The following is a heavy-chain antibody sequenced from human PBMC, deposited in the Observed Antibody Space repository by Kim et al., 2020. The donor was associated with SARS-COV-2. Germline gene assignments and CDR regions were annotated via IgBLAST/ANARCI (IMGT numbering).Heavy chain of an antibody. CDR3: TRGSHDSNSWWDAFDV. Sequence: GGSLRLSCAASGFTFSDSAMYWVRQAPGKGLEWVGRIRSKANSYASAYYVSVKGRINITRNDSKNTAYLQMNSLKAEDTAICYCTRGSHDSNSWWDAFDVWGQGTMVTVSS. CDR2: IRSKANSYAS. CDR1: GFTFSDSA. J-gene: IGHJ3*01. D-gene: IGHD6-13*01. V-gene: IGHV3-73*01.